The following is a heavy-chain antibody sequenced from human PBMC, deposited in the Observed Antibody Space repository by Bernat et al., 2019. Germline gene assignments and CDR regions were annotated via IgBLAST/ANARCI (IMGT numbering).Heavy chain of an antibody. V-gene: IGHV3-66*01. CDR3: ARDSRGIPDYDILTGLGWFDP. D-gene: IGHD3-9*01. CDR1: GFTVSSNY. J-gene: IGHJ5*02. CDR2: IYSGGST. Sequence: EVQLVESGGGLVQPGGSLRLSCAASGFTVSSNYMSWVRQAPGKGLEWVSVIYSGGSTYYAASVKGRFTISRDNSKNTLYLQMNSLRAEDTAVYYCARDSRGIPDYDILTGLGWFDPWGQGTLVTVSS.